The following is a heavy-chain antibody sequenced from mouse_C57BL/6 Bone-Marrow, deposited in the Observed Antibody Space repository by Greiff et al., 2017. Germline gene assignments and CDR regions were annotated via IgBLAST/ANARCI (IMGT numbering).Heavy chain of an antibody. V-gene: IGHV5-2*01. CDR3: ARPDGNYPDGY. Sequence: DVKLVESGGGLVQPGESLKLSCESNEYEFPSHDMSWVRKTPEKRLELVAAINSDGGSTYYPDTMERRFIISRDNTKKALYLQMSSLRSEDTALYYCARPDGNYPDGYWGQGTTLTVSS. D-gene: IGHD2-1*01. J-gene: IGHJ2*01. CDR1: EYEFPSHD. CDR2: INSDGGST.